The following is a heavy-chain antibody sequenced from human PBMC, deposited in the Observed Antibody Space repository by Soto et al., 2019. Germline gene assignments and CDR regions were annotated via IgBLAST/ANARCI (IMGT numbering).Heavy chain of an antibody. D-gene: IGHD5-12*01. Sequence: SETLSLTCTVSGASISNAYWSWIRQAAGKRLEWIGRIHSSGTFNYNPSLKSRVSISRDTSKNQISLKLSSVTAADTAVYYCARDNIVSKGYGMDFWGQGTTVTVSS. CDR1: GASISNAY. V-gene: IGHV4-4*07. CDR2: IHSSGTF. CDR3: ARDNIVSKGYGMDF. J-gene: IGHJ6*02.